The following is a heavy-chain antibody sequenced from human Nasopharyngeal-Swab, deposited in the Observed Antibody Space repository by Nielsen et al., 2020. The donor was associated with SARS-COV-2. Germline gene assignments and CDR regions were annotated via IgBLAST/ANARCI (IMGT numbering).Heavy chain of an antibody. CDR2: IGTAGDT. CDR1: GFTFSSYD. D-gene: IGHD3-22*01. CDR3: ARGARSYDSSGHSAFDI. Sequence: GESLKISWAASGFTFSSYDMHWVRQATGKGLEWVSAIGTAGDTYYPGSVKGRFTISRENAKNSLYLQMNSLRAGDTAVYYCARGARSYDSSGHSAFDIWGQGTMVTVSS. J-gene: IGHJ3*02. V-gene: IGHV3-13*01.